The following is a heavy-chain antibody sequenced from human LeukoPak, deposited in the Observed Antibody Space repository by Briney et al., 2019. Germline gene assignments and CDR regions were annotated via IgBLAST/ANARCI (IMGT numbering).Heavy chain of an antibody. J-gene: IGHJ4*02. CDR1: GLTFNYYW. CDR3: TREGGYDPFEY. D-gene: IGHD5-12*01. CDR2: LDADGSSA. Sequence: PGGSLRLSCAASGLTFNYYWMHWVRHAPGKGLVRVSRLDADGSSATYTDSVKGGFTISTGNAKNTLYRLMVSLRAEDTAVYYCTREGGYDPFEYGGQGNLVTVTS. V-gene: IGHV3-74*01.